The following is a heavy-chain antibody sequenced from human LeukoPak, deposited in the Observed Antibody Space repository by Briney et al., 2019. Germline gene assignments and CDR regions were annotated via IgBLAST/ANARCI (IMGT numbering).Heavy chain of an antibody. CDR2: IVAYSGNT. CDR3: AADPHSGGWSRPENFQQ. Sequence: SAKVSCKASGFTFARSTVLWARQTRGQSLEWVGWIVAYSGNTNYAQKFEDRLTITRDMSTSTAYMELSSLRSEDTAVYFCAADPHSGGWSRPENFQQWGQGTLVTVSS. CDR1: GFTFARST. J-gene: IGHJ1*01. D-gene: IGHD2-15*01. V-gene: IGHV1-58*01.